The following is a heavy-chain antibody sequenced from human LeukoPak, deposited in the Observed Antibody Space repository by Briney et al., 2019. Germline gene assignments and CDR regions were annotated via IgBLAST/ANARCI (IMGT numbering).Heavy chain of an antibody. Sequence: PSETLSLTCTVSGGSISSSSYYWGWIRQPPGKGLEWIGSIYYSGSTYYNPSLKSRVTISVDKSKNQFSLKLSSVTAADTAVYYCARATYYYDSSGYFTGLFDYWGQGTLVTVSS. CDR3: ARATYYYDSSGYFTGLFDY. J-gene: IGHJ4*02. CDR2: IYYSGST. V-gene: IGHV4-39*07. CDR1: GGSISSSSYY. D-gene: IGHD3-22*01.